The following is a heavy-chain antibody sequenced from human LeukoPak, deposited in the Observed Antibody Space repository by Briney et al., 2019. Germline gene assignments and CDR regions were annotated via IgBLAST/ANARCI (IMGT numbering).Heavy chain of an antibody. CDR3: AKPITMIVVVITPFDY. Sequence: GGSLRLSCAASGFTFSSYRMNWVRQAPGKGLEWVSAISGSGGSTYYADSVKGRFTISRDNSKNTLYLQMNSLRAEDTAVYYCAKPITMIVVVITPFDYWGQGTLVTVSS. D-gene: IGHD3-22*01. J-gene: IGHJ4*02. CDR2: ISGSGGST. CDR1: GFTFSSYR. V-gene: IGHV3-23*01.